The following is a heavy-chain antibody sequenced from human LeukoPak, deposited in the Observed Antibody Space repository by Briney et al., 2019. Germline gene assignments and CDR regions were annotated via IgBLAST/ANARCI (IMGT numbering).Heavy chain of an antibody. V-gene: IGHV5-51*01. D-gene: IGHD1-26*01. Sequence: GESLKISCKASGDSPNTRWIAWVRQMPGKGLEWMGIIYPRDSDTRYSPSFQGQVTISADKSISTAYLQWSSLKASDTAMYYCARRGVGATSDAFDIWGQGTMVTVSS. CDR3: ARRGVGATSDAFDI. CDR2: IYPRDSDT. J-gene: IGHJ3*02. CDR1: GDSPNTRW.